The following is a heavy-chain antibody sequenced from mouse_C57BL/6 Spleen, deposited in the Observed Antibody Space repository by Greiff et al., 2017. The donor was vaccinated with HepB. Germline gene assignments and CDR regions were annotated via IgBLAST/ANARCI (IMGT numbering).Heavy chain of an antibody. J-gene: IGHJ2*01. CDR1: GYTFTSYW. D-gene: IGHD2-1*01. V-gene: IGHV1-52*01. CDR2: IDPSDSET. CDR3: ARGGGGYGNYDY. Sequence: QVQLQQPGAELVRPGSSVKLSCKASGYTFTSYWMHWVKQRPIQGLEWIGNIDPSDSETHYNQKFKDKATLTVDKSSSTAYMQLSSLTSEDSAVYYCARGGGGYGNYDYWGQGTTLTVSS.